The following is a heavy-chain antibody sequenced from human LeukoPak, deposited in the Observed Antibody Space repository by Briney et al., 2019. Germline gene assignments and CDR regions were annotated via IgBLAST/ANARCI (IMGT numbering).Heavy chain of an antibody. D-gene: IGHD2-15*01. CDR2: INHSGST. V-gene: IGHV4-34*01. CDR1: GFTFSNHA. J-gene: IGHJ5*02. Sequence: PGGSLRLSCVASGFTFSNHAVSWVRQAPGKGLEWIGEINHSGSTNYNPSLKSRVTISVDTSKNQFSLKLSSVTAADTAVYYCARANIVVVVAATHWFDPWGQGTLVTVSS. CDR3: ARANIVVVVAATHWFDP.